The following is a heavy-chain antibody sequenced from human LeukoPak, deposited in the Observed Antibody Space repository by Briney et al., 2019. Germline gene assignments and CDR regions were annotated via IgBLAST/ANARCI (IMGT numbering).Heavy chain of an antibody. D-gene: IGHD3-10*01. J-gene: IGHJ5*02. V-gene: IGHV3-7*01. CDR3: ARGGSWFAP. Sequence: SGGSLRLSCGTSGFTFSSYGMSWVRQAPGKGLEWVANIKEDGSEKYYVDSVKGRFTISRDNAKNSLYLQMSSLRAEDTAVYYCARGGSWFAPWGQGTLVTVSS. CDR1: GFTFSSYG. CDR2: IKEDGSEK.